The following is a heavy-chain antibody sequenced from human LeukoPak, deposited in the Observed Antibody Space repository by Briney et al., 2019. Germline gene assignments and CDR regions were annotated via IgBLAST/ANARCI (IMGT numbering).Heavy chain of an antibody. J-gene: IGHJ6*03. CDR2: IYYSGST. CDR3: ARVYGSGSYYNGYYYYYMDV. D-gene: IGHD3-10*01. CDR1: GGSISSYY. V-gene: IGHV4-59*08. Sequence: SETLSLTCTASGGSISSYYWSWIRQPPGKGLEWIGYIYYSGSTNYNPSLKSRVTMSVDTSKNQFSLKLSSVTAADTAVYYCARVYGSGSYYNGYYYYYMDVWGKGTTVTISS.